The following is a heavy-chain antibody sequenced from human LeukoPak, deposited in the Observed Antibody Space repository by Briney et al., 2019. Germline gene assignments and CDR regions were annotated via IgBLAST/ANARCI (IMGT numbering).Heavy chain of an antibody. CDR3: ARQYSSPSRSPRDYYYYYMDV. V-gene: IGHV5-51*01. Sequence: GESLKISCKGSGYSFTSYWIGWVRQMPGKGLEWLGIIYPGDSDTRYSPSFQGQVTISADKSISTAYLQWSSPKASDTAMYYCARQYSSPSRSPRDYYYYYMDVWGKGTTVTVSS. J-gene: IGHJ6*03. CDR1: GYSFTSYW. D-gene: IGHD6-6*01. CDR2: IYPGDSDT.